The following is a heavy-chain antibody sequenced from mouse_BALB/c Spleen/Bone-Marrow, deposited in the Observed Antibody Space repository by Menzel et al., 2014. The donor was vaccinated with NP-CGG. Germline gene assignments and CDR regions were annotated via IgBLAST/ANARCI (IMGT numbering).Heavy chain of an antibody. CDR1: GYSFTGYN. V-gene: IGHV1-39*01. J-gene: IGHJ3*01. CDR2: IDPYYGGT. CDR3: ARRDYGSSYEGAWFAY. D-gene: IGHD1-1*01. Sequence: QLQESGPELEKPGASVKISCKASGYSFTGYNMNWVKQSNGKSLEWIGNIDPYYGGTSYNQKFKGKATLTVDKSSSTAYMQLKSLTSEDSAVYYCARRDYGSSYEGAWFAYWGQGTLVTVSA.